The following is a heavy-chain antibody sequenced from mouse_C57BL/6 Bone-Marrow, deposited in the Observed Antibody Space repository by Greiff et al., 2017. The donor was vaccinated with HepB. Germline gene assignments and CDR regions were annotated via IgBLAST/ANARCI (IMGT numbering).Heavy chain of an antibody. CDR3: ARGGPTIVTTWYFDV. CDR1: GFTFSSYA. Sequence: VQLKESGGGLVKPGGSLKLSCAASGFTFSSYAMSWVRQTPEKRLEWVATISDGGSYTYYPDNVKGRFTISRDNAKNNLYLQMSHLKSEDTAMYYGARGGPTIVTTWYFDVWGTGTTVTVSS. J-gene: IGHJ1*03. D-gene: IGHD2-5*01. V-gene: IGHV5-4*01. CDR2: ISDGGSYT.